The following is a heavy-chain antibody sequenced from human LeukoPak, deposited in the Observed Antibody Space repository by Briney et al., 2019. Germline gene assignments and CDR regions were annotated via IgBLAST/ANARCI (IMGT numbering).Heavy chain of an antibody. CDR3: AKDVPWSGWAFDY. CDR2: ITASGGST. V-gene: IGHV3-23*01. D-gene: IGHD3-3*01. J-gene: IGHJ4*02. Sequence: GGSLRLSCAASGFTFSSYAMSWVRQAPGRGLEWVSAITASGGSTFYADSVKGRFTISRDNSKNTLYLQMNSLRAEDTAVYYCAKDVPWSGWAFDYWGQGTLVTVSS. CDR1: GFTFSSYA.